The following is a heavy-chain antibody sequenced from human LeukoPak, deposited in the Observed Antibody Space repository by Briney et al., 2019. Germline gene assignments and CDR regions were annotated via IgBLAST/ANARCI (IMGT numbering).Heavy chain of an antibody. CDR1: GFTFSSYA. V-gene: IGHV3-23*01. CDR2: ISGSGGST. Sequence: GGSLRLSCAASGFTFSSYAMSWVRQAPGKGLEWVSAISGSGGSTYYADSVKGRFTISRDNSKNTLYLQMNSLRAEDTAVYYCAKDWYYDFWSGPAYFDYWGQGTLVTVSS. CDR3: AKDWYYDFWSGPAYFDY. J-gene: IGHJ4*02. D-gene: IGHD3-3*01.